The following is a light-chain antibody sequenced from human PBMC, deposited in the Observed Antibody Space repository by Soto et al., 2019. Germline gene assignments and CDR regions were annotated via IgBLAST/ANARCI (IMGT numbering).Light chain of an antibody. Sequence: QSALTQPRSVSGSPGQSVTISCTGTSSDVGGYNYVSWYQQYPGKAPKVMIYDVNKRPSGVPDCFSGAKSGNTASLTISGLQAEDEADYYCCSYAGSNPIPFGGGTKLTVL. CDR3: CSYAGSNPIP. CDR1: SSDVGGYNY. J-gene: IGLJ2*01. CDR2: DVN. V-gene: IGLV2-11*02.